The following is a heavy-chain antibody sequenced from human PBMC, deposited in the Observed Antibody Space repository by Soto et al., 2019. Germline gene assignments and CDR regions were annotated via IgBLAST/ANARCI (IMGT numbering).Heavy chain of an antibody. D-gene: IGHD6-13*01. Sequence: QVQLQQWGAGLLKPSETLSLTCAVYGGSFSGYYWSWIRQPPGKGLEWIGEINHSGSTNYNPSLKIRVTISVDTSKKQFSLKLSSVTAADTAVYYCARAPDSSSWLSYYYSYYGMDVWCQGTTATVSS. J-gene: IGHJ6*02. CDR1: GGSFSGYY. V-gene: IGHV4-34*01. CDR3: ARAPDSSSWLSYYYSYYGMDV. CDR2: INHSGST.